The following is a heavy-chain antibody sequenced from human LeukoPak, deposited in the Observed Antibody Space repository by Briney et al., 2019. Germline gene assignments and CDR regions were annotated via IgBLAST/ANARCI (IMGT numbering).Heavy chain of an antibody. J-gene: IGHJ5*02. CDR2: IYTSGST. V-gene: IGHV4-61*02. CDR1: GDSISSGSYY. Sequence: SETLSLTCSVSGDSISSGSYYWSWIRQPAGKGLEWIGRIYTSGSTNYIPSLKSRLTISVDTSKNQFSLRLSSVTAADTAVYYCAREEGGYEPNWFDPWGQGTLVTVSS. CDR3: AREEGGYEPNWFDP. D-gene: IGHD5-12*01.